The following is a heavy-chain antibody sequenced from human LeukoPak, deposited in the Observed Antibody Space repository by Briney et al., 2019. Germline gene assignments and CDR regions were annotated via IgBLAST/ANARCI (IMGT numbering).Heavy chain of an antibody. CDR3: AREPAYYYDSSGQGAFDI. J-gene: IGHJ3*02. V-gene: IGHV4-59*01. CDR1: GGSISSYY. Sequence: PSETLSLTCTVSGGSISSYYWSWIRQPPGKGLEWIGYIYYSGSTNYNPSLKSRVTISVDTSKNQFSLKLSSVTAADTAVYYCAREPAYYYDSSGQGAFDIWGQGTMATVSS. CDR2: IYYSGST. D-gene: IGHD3-22*01.